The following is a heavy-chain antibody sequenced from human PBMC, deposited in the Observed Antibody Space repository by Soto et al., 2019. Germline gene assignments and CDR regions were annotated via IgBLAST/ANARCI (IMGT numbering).Heavy chain of an antibody. J-gene: IGHJ2*01. CDR3: ARESGSPITEKWLRPSGYFDL. CDR1: GYTFTSYG. Sequence: ASVKVSCKASGYTFTSYGISWVRQAPGQGLEWMGWISAYNGNTNYAQKLQGRVTMTTDTSTSTAYMELRSLRSDDTAVYYCARESGSPITEKWLRPSGYFDLWGRGTLVTVSS. V-gene: IGHV1-18*01. CDR2: ISAYNGNT. D-gene: IGHD5-12*01.